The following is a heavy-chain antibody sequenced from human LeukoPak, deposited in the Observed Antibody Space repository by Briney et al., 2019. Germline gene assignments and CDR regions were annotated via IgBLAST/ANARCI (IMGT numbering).Heavy chain of an antibody. CDR1: GFTFSSYA. D-gene: IGHD6-19*01. J-gene: IGHJ4*02. CDR3: ARMAGFPPKFDY. CDR2: ISSSGSTI. Sequence: GGSLRLSCAASGFTFSSYAMNWVRQAPGKGLEWVSYISSSGSTIYYADSVKGRFTISRDNAKNSLYLQMNSLRAEDTAVYYCARMAGFPPKFDYWGQGTLVTVSS. V-gene: IGHV3-48*03.